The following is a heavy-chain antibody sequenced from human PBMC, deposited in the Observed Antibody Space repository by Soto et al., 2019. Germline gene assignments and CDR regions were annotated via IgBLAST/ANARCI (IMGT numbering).Heavy chain of an antibody. CDR1: GYTFTSYA. D-gene: IGHD2-21*02. CDR2: INAGNGNT. CDR3: ARSILVVTALDY. J-gene: IGHJ4*02. V-gene: IGHV1-3*05. Sequence: QVQLVQSGGEEKKPGASVKVSCKASGYTFTSYAMHWVRQAPGQGLEWMGWINAGNGNTKYSQKFQGRVTIIRDTSASTAYMELSSLRSEDTAVYYCARSILVVTALDYWGQGTLVTVSS.